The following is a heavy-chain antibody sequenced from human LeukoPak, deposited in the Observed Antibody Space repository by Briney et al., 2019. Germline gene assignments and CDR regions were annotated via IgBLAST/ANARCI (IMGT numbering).Heavy chain of an antibody. V-gene: IGHV4-31*03. CDR1: GDSISNGGYY. Sequence: PQTLSLTCTVSGDSISNGGYYWSWIRLHPGKGLEWVGYIYDSGTTYYSPALQSRVSISVDTSDNKFSLKLKSLTAADTAVYYWARGGDRRGFDYCGQGEPVTVSS. J-gene: IGHJ4*02. D-gene: IGHD1-14*01. CDR2: IYDSGTT. CDR3: ARGGDRRGFDY.